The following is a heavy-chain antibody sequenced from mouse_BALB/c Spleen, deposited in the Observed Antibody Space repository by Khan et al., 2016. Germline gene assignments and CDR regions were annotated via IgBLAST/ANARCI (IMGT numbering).Heavy chain of an antibody. J-gene: IGHJ2*01. CDR1: GYTFSSYW. Sequence: QVQLQQSGAELMKPGASVKISCKATGYTFSSYWLEWVKQRPGHGLEWIGDILPGSGSINFNERFKDKATFTADTSSNTAYMHLSSLTSEDSAVYDCARGNDWGQGTTLTVSS. V-gene: IGHV1-9*01. CDR2: ILPGSGSI. CDR3: ARGND.